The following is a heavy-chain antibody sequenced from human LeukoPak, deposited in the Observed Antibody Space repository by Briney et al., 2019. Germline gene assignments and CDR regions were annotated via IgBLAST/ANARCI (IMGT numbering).Heavy chain of an antibody. D-gene: IGHD3-9*01. CDR1: GFTFSSYW. J-gene: IGHJ4*02. Sequence: GGSLRLSCAASGFTFSSYWMHWVRQAPGKGLVWVSRINSDGSSTSYADSVKGRFTISRDNAKNTLYLQMNSLRAEDTAVYYCAKLGHYDILTGPSDWGQGTLVTVSS. CDR3: AKLGHYDILTGPSD. V-gene: IGHV3-74*01. CDR2: INSDGSST.